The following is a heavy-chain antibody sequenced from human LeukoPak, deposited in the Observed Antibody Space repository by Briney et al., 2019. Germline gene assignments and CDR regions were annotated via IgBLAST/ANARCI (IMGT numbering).Heavy chain of an antibody. CDR2: IKSKTYGGTT. V-gene: IGHV3-15*01. Sequence: GGSLRLSCAASGFTFSNDWMSWVRQAPGKGLEWVGRIKSKTYGGTTEYAASVKGRFTISRDDSKSTLYLQMNSLKTEDTAVYYCTTPKPHFAGLVLPAAMSGIWYYYYYGMDVWGQETTVTVSS. D-gene: IGHD2-2*01. J-gene: IGHJ6*02. CDR1: GFTFSNDW. CDR3: TTPKPHFAGLVLPAAMSGIWYYYYYGMDV.